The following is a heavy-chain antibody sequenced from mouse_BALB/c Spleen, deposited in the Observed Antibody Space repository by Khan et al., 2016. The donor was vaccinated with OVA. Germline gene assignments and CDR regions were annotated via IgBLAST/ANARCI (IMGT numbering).Heavy chain of an antibody. D-gene: IGHD2-14*01. Sequence: QVQLQQSGPGLVRPSQTLSITYTVSGFSLTTYGVHWVRQSPGKGLEWLGVIRSAGKTDYNAAFISRLSITKDNSKSQVFFKMNSLQADDTAMYYCARNSYMYDFTYWGQGTLVTVSA. J-gene: IGHJ3*01. CDR1: GFSLTTYG. CDR3: ARNSYMYDFTY. V-gene: IGHV2-2*01. CDR2: IRSAGKT.